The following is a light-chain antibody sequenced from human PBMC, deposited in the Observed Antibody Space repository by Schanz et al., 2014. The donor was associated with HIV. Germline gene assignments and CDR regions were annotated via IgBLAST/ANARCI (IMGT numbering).Light chain of an antibody. CDR2: NSY. V-gene: IGLV2-14*03. Sequence: QSALTQPASVSGSPGQSITISCTGTSSNVGGYDYVSWYQQHPGKAPKLIMYNSYHRPSGVPDRFSGSKSGNTASLTISGLQAEDEADYYCSSYTSSSSVVFGGGTKLTVL. CDR1: SSNVGGYDY. CDR3: SSYTSSSSVV. J-gene: IGLJ2*01.